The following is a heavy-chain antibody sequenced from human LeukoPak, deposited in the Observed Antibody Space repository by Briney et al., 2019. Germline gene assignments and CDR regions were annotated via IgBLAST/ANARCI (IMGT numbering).Heavy chain of an antibody. CDR2: ISSGGTI. J-gene: IGHJ4*02. CDR3: ARDAAIVGAHPPDY. Sequence: GGSLRLSCAASGFTFSSYWMNWVRQAPGKGLEWVSHISSGGTIYYADSVKGRFTISRDNAKNLLYLQMNSLRAEDTAVYYCARDAAIVGAHPPDYWGRGTLVTVSS. D-gene: IGHD1-26*01. V-gene: IGHV3-48*04. CDR1: GFTFSSYW.